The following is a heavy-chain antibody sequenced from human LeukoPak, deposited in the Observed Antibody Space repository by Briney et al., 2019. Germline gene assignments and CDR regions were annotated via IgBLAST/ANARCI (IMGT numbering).Heavy chain of an antibody. CDR2: INAGNGNT. V-gene: IGHV1-3*01. CDR3: ATTVTAGTSRYFQH. J-gene: IGHJ1*01. Sequence: ASVKVSCKASGYIFTTYAMHWVRQAPGQRLEWMGWINAGNGNTKYSQKFQGRVTITRDTSASTAYMELSSLRSEDTAVYYCATTVTAGTSRYFQHWGQGTLVTVSS. D-gene: IGHD4-17*01. CDR1: GYIFTTYA.